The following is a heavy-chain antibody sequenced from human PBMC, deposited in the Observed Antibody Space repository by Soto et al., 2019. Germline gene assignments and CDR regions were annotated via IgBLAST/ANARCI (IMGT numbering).Heavy chain of an antibody. D-gene: IGHD2-15*01. J-gene: IGHJ4*02. Sequence: EVQLVESGGGLVQPGGSLRLSCAVSGFTLRSHGMHWVRQIPGKGLEWVSAIGVTGDTYYLASVKGRFTISRENAKDSLYLQMNSLRAEDTAVYYCVREYCSGGDCYGWYYLDYWGQGTLVTVSS. V-gene: IGHV3-13*01. CDR3: VREYCSGGDCYGWYYLDY. CDR1: GFTLRSHG. CDR2: IGVTGDT.